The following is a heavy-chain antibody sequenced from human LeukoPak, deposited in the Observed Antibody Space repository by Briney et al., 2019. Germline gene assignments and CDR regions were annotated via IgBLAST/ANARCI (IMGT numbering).Heavy chain of an antibody. V-gene: IGHV3-30-3*01. CDR2: ISYDGSNK. J-gene: IGHJ3*02. Sequence: PGRALRLSCAASGFTFSSYAMHWVRPAPGKGLEWVAVISYDGSNKYYADSVKGRFTISRDNSKNTLYLQMNSLRAEDTAVYYCARDRPYYYDSSGYYLAGAFDIWGQGTMVTVSS. D-gene: IGHD3-22*01. CDR1: GFTFSSYA. CDR3: ARDRPYYYDSSGYYLAGAFDI.